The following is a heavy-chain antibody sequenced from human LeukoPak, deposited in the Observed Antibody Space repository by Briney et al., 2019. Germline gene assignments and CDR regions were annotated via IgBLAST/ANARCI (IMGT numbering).Heavy chain of an antibody. D-gene: IGHD1-1*01. CDR3: TKPPPPYEPTGPI. V-gene: IGHV3-23*01. CDR1: GFTFSSYA. J-gene: IGHJ4*02. CDR2: INDFRGTK. Sequence: GGSLRLSCAASGFTFSSYAMSWVRQAPGKGLEGVAAINDFRGTKYYADSVKGRFTISRDNSKNTLYVQMNRLRVEDTAVYYCTKPPPPYEPTGPIWGQGTLVTVSS.